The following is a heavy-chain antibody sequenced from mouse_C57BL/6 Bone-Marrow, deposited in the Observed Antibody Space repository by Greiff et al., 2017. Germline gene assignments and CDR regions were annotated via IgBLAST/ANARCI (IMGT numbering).Heavy chain of an antibody. CDR2: INPYNGGT. J-gene: IGHJ2*01. CDR1: GYTFTDYY. D-gene: IGHD1-1*01. V-gene: IGHV1-19*01. Sequence: VQLQQSGPVLVKPGASVKMSCKASGYTFTDYYMNWVKQRPGKSLEWIGVINPYNGGTSYNKKFKGKATLTVAKSSSTAYMELNSLTSEDSAVYYCARCYSSSGYYFDYWGQGTTLTGSS. CDR3: ARCYSSSGYYFDY.